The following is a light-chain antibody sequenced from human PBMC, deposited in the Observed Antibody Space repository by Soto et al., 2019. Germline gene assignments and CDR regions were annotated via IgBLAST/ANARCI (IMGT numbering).Light chain of an antibody. CDR1: QSVSSSY. V-gene: IGKV3-20*01. J-gene: IGKJ2*01. CDR3: EQYGSSPHT. CDR2: GAS. Sequence: EIVLTQSPGTLSLSPGERATLSCRASQSVSSSYLAWYQHKPGQAPRLLIYGASSRATSIPDRFSGSGSGRDFTLTISTLEPEDLAVYYCEQYGSSPHTFGQGTKLEIK.